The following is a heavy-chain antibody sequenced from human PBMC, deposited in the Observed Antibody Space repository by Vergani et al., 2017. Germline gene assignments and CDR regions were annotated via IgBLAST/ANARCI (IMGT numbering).Heavy chain of an antibody. V-gene: IGHV2-5*01. CDR1: GLSLYTSGEG. D-gene: IGHD5-12*01. CDR2: IYFNDDK. J-gene: IGHJ4*02. Sequence: QITLKESGPTLVKPTQTLTLTCTFSGLSLYTSGEGVGWIRQPPGKALEWLALIYFNDDKRYSPSLKSRLTITKDNSKNQVVLTMTNMDPVDTATYYCEHRGVKGDSGLFDYWGQGTLVTVSS. CDR3: EHRGVKGDSGLFDY.